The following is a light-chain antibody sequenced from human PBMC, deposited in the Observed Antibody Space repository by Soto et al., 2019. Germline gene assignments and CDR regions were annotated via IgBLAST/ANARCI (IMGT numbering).Light chain of an antibody. CDR1: NIGRKS. V-gene: IGLV3-21*01. J-gene: IGLJ3*02. CDR2: YDS. Sequence: SYELTQPPSVSVAPGKTASITCGGNNIGRKSVHWYQQKPGLAPVLVISYDSDRPSGIPERFSGSNSGITATLTISRVAARDGAYYYCQVWDTSSDHVVFGGGTKLTVL. CDR3: QVWDTSSDHVV.